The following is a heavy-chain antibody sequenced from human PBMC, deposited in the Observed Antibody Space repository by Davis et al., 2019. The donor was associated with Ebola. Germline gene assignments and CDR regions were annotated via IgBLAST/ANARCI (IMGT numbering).Heavy chain of an antibody. CDR3: ARDINWKDVYGLDV. Sequence: GESLKIFCAASGFTFSSYEMHWVRQAPGKGLEWVALISYDGSSKYYADSVKGRFTISRDKSKNTLYLQMNSLRAEDTAVYYCARDINWKDVYGLDVWGQGTTVTVSS. CDR1: GFTFSSYE. J-gene: IGHJ6*02. D-gene: IGHD1-1*01. V-gene: IGHV3-30-3*01. CDR2: ISYDGSSK.